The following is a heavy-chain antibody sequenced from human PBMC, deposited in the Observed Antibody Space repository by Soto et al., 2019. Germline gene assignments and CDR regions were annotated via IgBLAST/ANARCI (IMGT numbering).Heavy chain of an antibody. CDR3: ASRTLYFRGGNCTWDY. Sequence: QLQLQESGPGLVKPSETLSLTCTVSGGSISSSSYYWGWIRQPPGKGLEWIGSISYSGSTYYNPSLKRGVTGTLDMSKNPFSLKLSPVTAADTAEHYCASRTLYFRGGNCTWDYWGQGTLGIVSS. CDR2: ISYSGST. D-gene: IGHD2-15*01. CDR1: GGSISSSSYY. J-gene: IGHJ4*02. V-gene: IGHV4-39*01.